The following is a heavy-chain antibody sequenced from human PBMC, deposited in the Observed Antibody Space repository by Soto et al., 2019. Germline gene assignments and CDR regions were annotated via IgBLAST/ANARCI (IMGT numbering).Heavy chain of an antibody. J-gene: IGHJ6*02. CDR3: TTPDYDFWSGYYYYYYCGMDV. CDR1: GFTFSNAW. Sequence: GGSLRLSCAASGFTFSNAWMSWVRQAPGKGLEWVGRIKRKTDGGTTDYAAPVKGRFTISRDDSKNTLYLQMNSLKTEDTAVYYCTTPDYDFWSGYYYYYYCGMDVWGQGTTVTVSS. D-gene: IGHD3-3*01. V-gene: IGHV3-15*01. CDR2: IKRKTDGGTT.